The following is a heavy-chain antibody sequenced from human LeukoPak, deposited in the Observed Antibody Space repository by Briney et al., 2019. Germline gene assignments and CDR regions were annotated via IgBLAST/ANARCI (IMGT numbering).Heavy chain of an antibody. Sequence: ASVKVSCKASGGTFSSYAISWVRQAPGQGLEWMGGIILIFGTANYAQKFQGRVTITADESTSTAYMELNSLRAEDTAVYYCARDGIVVVPAAILIELNWFDPWGQGTLVTVSS. D-gene: IGHD2-2*02. CDR3: ARDGIVVVPAAILIELNWFDP. CDR2: IILIFGTA. V-gene: IGHV1-69*13. J-gene: IGHJ5*02. CDR1: GGTFSSYA.